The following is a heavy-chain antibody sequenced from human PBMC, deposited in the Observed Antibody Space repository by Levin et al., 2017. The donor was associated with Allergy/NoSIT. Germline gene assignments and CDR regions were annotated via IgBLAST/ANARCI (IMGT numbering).Heavy chain of an antibody. D-gene: IGHD6-6*01. Sequence: SVKVSCKASGGTFSSYAISWVRQAPGQGLEWMGGIIPIFGTANYAQKFQGRVTITADKSTSTAYMELSSLRSEDTAVYYCATGTYSSSSKLQAYAFDIWGQGTMVTVSS. CDR2: IIPIFGTA. V-gene: IGHV1-69*06. CDR1: GGTFSSYA. CDR3: ATGTYSSSSKLQAYAFDI. J-gene: IGHJ3*02.